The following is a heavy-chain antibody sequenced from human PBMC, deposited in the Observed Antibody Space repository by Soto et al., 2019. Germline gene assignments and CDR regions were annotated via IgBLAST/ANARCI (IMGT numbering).Heavy chain of an antibody. CDR1: GFTFSSYS. D-gene: IGHD2-2*03. J-gene: IGHJ5*02. V-gene: IGHV3-48*01. CDR2: ISSSSSTI. Sequence: GGSLRLSCAASGFTFSSYSMNWVRQAPGKGLEWVSYISSSSSTIYYADSVKGRFTISRDNAKNSLYLQMNSLRAEDTAVYYCARFESDGYCSSTSCYGWFDPWGQGTLVTVSS. CDR3: ARFESDGYCSSTSCYGWFDP.